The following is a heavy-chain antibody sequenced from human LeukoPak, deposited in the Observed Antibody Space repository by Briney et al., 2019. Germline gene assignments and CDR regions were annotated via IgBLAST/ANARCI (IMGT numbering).Heavy chain of an antibody. CDR1: GFSFGNYA. J-gene: IGHJ5*01. D-gene: IGHD2-21*01. CDR3: VKDPRDTYGTNWFVS. Sequence: GGSLRLSCVASGFSFGNYAMSWVLQAAGKGLQWVSQISGTGGATWYAGFARDRFTISRDNSKKTLYLQMSGLRVEDTAMYYCVKDPRDTYGTNWFVSWGQGTLLIVSS. CDR2: ISGTGGAT. V-gene: IGHV3-23*01.